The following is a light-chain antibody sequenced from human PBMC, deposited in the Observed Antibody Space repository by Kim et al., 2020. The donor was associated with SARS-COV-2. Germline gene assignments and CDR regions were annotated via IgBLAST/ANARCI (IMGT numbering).Light chain of an antibody. CDR1: KLGDKY. Sequence: SYELTQPPSVSVSPGQTASITCSGSKLGDKYAYWYQKKPGQSPVLVIYQHTKLPSGISQRFSGSSSGNTATLTISRAQTMDEADYYCQAWDGSPAVFGEGP. CDR2: QHT. V-gene: IGLV3-1*01. CDR3: QAWDGSPAV. J-gene: IGLJ3*02.